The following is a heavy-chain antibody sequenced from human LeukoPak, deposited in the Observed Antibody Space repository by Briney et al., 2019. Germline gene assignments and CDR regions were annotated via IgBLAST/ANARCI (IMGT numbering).Heavy chain of an antibody. J-gene: IGHJ4*02. Sequence: TASETLSLXCIVSGGSISSYYWSWIRQPPGKGLEWIGYIYYTGSTNYNPSLKSRVTISLDTSNNQFSLRLSSVTAADTAVFYCARYDYDWFLDYWGQGTLVTVSS. V-gene: IGHV4-59*01. CDR1: GGSISSYY. D-gene: IGHD3-22*01. CDR3: ARYDYDWFLDY. CDR2: IYYTGST.